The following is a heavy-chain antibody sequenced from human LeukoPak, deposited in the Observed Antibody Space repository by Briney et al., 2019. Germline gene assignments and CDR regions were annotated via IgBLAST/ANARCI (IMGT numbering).Heavy chain of an antibody. CDR3: ARHKSGIDWFDP. D-gene: IGHD1-14*01. J-gene: IGHJ5*02. CDR1: GDSIRSSGFC. Sequence: PSETLSLTCTLSGDSIRSSGFCWGWIRQPPGKGLECVGVICDTGNTYYNPSLKSRVTISVDTSKNQFSLRVTSVTAADTAHYYCARHKSGIDWFDPWGQGTLVTVSS. CDR2: ICDTGNT. V-gene: IGHV4-39*01.